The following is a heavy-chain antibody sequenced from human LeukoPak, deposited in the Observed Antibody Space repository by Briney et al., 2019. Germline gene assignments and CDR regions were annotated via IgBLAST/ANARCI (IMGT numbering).Heavy chain of an antibody. V-gene: IGHV1-69*05. CDR1: GGTFSSYA. J-gene: IGHJ6*03. D-gene: IGHD3-10*01. CDR3: ASVGSYGSYYYFYYYMDV. CDR2: IIPIFGTA. Sequence: GGSLRLSCAASGGTFSSYAISWVRQAPGQGLEWMGGIIPIFGTANYAQKFQGRVTITTDESTSTAYMELSSLRSEDTAVYYCASVGSYGSYYYFYYYMDVWGKGTTVTVSS.